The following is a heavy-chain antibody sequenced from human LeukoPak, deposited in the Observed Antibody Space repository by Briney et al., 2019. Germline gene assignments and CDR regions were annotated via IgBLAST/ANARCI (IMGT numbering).Heavy chain of an antibody. CDR3: ARDPRWSSFGEPYFDY. CDR1: GGTFSSYA. Sequence: ASVKVSCKASGGTFSSYAISWVRQAPGQGLEWMGGIIPIFSTANYAQKFQGRVTITADESTSTAYMELSSLRSEDTAVYYCARDPRWSSFGEPYFDYWGQGTLVTVSS. V-gene: IGHV1-69*13. J-gene: IGHJ4*02. CDR2: IIPIFSTA. D-gene: IGHD3-10*01.